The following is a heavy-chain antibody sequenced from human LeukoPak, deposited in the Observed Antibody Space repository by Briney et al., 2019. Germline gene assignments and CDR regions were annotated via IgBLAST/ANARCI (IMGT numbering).Heavy chain of an antibody. Sequence: ASVKVSCKASGYTFTSYDINWVRQATGQGLEWMGWMNPNSGNTGCAQKFQGRVTMTRNTSISTAYMELSSLRSEDTAVYYCARAARRAAGIAAAGPLGYWGQGTLVTVSS. CDR3: ARAARRAAGIAAAGPLGY. CDR1: GYTFTSYD. D-gene: IGHD6-13*01. V-gene: IGHV1-8*01. J-gene: IGHJ4*02. CDR2: MNPNSGNT.